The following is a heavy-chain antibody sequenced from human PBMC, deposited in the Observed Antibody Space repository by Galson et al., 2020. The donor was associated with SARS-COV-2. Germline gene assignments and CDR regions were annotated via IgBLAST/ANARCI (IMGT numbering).Heavy chain of an antibody. Sequence: SVKVSCKASGGTFSSYTISWVRQAPGQGLEWMGRIIPILGIANYAQKFQGRVTITADKSTSTAYMELSSLRSEDTAVYYCARDAGGRVVVPAANGMDVWGQGTTVTVSS. CDR1: GGTFSSYT. CDR2: IIPILGIA. J-gene: IGHJ6*02. CDR3: ARDAGGRVVVPAANGMDV. D-gene: IGHD2-2*01. V-gene: IGHV1-69*04.